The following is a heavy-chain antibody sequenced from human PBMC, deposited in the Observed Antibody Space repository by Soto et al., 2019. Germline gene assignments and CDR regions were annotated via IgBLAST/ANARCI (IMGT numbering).Heavy chain of an antibody. CDR3: ARAGYSSSQGDYFYGMDV. D-gene: IGHD6-13*01. V-gene: IGHV3-30-3*01. J-gene: IGHJ6*02. Sequence: QVQLVESGGGVVQPGRSLRLSCAASGFSFSAYTMHWVRQVPGKGLEWVAVISFGGNSKYYADSVKGRITISRDNADNTLYLQMNNLREDDTALDYCARAGYSSSQGDYFYGMDVWGQGTTVTVSS. CDR2: ISFGGNSK. CDR1: GFSFSAYT.